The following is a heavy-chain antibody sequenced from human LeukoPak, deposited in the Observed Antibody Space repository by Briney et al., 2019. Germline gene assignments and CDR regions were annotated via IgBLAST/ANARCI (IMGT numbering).Heavy chain of an antibody. CDR3: ARGGPGTTLDS. V-gene: IGHV3-66*01. Sequence: GGSLRLSCAASGFTFNIYWMSWVRQAPGKGLEWVSVIYTGGSTYYADSVKGRFTISRDNSKNTLYLQMNSLRVEDTAVYYCARGGPGTTLDSWGQGTLVTVSS. CDR1: GFTFNIYW. D-gene: IGHD1-14*01. J-gene: IGHJ4*02. CDR2: IYTGGST.